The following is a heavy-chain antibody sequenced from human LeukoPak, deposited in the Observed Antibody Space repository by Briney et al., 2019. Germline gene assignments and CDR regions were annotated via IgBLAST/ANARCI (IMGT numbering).Heavy chain of an antibody. CDR3: ARGIAIVGATHLDY. J-gene: IGHJ4*02. Sequence: PSETLSLTCTVSGGSISSSSYYWGWIRQPPGKGLEWIGSIYYSGSTYYNPSLKSRVTISVDTSKNQFSLKLSSVTAADTAVYYCARGIAIVGATHLDYWGQGTLVTVYS. CDR2: IYYSGST. D-gene: IGHD1-26*01. CDR1: GGSISSSSYY. V-gene: IGHV4-39*07.